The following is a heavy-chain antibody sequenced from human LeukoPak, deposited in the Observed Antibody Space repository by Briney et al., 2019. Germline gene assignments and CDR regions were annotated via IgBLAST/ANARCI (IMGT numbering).Heavy chain of an antibody. J-gene: IGHJ5*02. CDR3: ARVAAAVPDQ. Sequence: PGGSLRLSCAASGFTFSSYAMSWVRQAPGKGLEWVANIKQDGTEKYYMDSVKGRFTISRDNAKNSLDLQMSSLRADDTAVYYCARVAAAVPDQWGQGTLVTVSS. CDR2: IKQDGTEK. V-gene: IGHV3-7*04. D-gene: IGHD6-13*01. CDR1: GFTFSSYA.